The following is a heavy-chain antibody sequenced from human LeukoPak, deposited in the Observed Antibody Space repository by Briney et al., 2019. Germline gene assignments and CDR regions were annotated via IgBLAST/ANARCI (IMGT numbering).Heavy chain of an antibody. CDR3: ARGNKWSFDP. V-gene: IGHV3-74*01. D-gene: IGHD2-15*01. Sequence: PGGSLRLSCVASGFTLSTYWMHWVRQAPGKGLVWVSRINSDGSATSYVDSVMVRFTISRDSAKNTLYLQMNSLRPEDTAVYYCARGNKWSFDPWGQGALVTVSS. CDR2: INSDGSAT. CDR1: GFTLSTYW. J-gene: IGHJ5*02.